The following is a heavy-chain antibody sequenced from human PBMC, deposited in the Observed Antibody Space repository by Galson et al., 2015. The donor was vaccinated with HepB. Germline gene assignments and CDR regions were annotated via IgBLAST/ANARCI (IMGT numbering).Heavy chain of an antibody. Sequence: SVKVSCKASGYTFTGYYMHWVRQDPGQGLEWMGRINPNSGGTNYAQKFQGRVTMTRDTSISTAYMELSRLRSDDTAVYYCASLKAATYYYGMDVWGQGTTVTVSS. V-gene: IGHV1-2*06. J-gene: IGHJ6*02. CDR1: GYTFTGYY. D-gene: IGHD2-15*01. CDR2: INPNSGGT. CDR3: ASLKAATYYYGMDV.